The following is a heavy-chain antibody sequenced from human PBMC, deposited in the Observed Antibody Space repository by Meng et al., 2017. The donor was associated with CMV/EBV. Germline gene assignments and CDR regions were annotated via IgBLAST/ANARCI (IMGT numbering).Heavy chain of an antibody. D-gene: IGHD6-19*01. CDR3: ARDSSGWYPHFDY. V-gene: IGHV4-4*07. J-gene: IGHJ4*02. CDR2: INTSGST. Sequence: QRQTQQSGPGRGKRSETLTLTCTLAGRSNSSYDASRVPQPAGKGLEWIERINTSGSTNYNPSLKRQVTMSVVTSKNQFSLKLSSVTAADTAVYYCARDSSGWYPHFDYWGQGTLVTVSS. CDR1: GRSNSSYD.